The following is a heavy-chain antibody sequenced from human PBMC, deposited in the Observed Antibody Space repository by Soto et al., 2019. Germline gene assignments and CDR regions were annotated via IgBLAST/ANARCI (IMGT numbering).Heavy chain of an antibody. CDR3: AREGEGFLSGYFRAGNWFGP. V-gene: IGHV1-2*02. CDR1: GYTFTGYY. J-gene: IGHJ5*02. CDR2: INPNSGGT. Sequence: ASVKVSCKASGYTFTGYYMHWVRQAPGQGLEWMGWINPNSGGTNYAQKFQGRVTMTRDTSISTAYMELSRLRSDDTAVYYCAREGEGFLSGYFRAGNWFGPQGQVTPVTVSS. D-gene: IGHD3-3*01.